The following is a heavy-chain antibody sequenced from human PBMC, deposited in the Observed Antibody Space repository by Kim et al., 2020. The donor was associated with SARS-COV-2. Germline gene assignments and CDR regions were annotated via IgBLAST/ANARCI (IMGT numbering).Heavy chain of an antibody. CDR2: INTDNGKK. J-gene: IGHJ4*02. V-gene: IGHV1-3*04. Sequence: ASVKVSCKTSGYNFTTHAVHWVRQAPGQRLEWLGWINTDNGKKAYSQKFQGRVSITSDTSASTVYMDLSSLQSEDTAEYSCARERAYKYNSNGYYFFDYWGQGTLVTVSS. CDR3: ARERAYKYNSNGYYFFDY. CDR1: GYNFTTHA. D-gene: IGHD6-25*01.